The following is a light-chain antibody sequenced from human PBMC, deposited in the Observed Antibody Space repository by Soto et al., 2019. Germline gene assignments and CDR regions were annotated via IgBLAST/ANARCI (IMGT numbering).Light chain of an antibody. CDR1: QGISTY. J-gene: IGKJ2*01. CDR3: QQLNSAWYA. Sequence: DIPLTQSPSFLSASVGDRVTITCRASQGISTYFAWYLQRPGKAPKLLIYGASTLQSGVPSGFSGSGSGTEFTLTISSLQPEDFGTYYCQQLNSAWYAFGQGTKLEIK. CDR2: GAS. V-gene: IGKV1-9*01.